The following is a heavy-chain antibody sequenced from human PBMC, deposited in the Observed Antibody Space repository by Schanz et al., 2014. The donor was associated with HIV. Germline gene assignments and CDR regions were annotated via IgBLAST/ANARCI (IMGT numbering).Heavy chain of an antibody. Sequence: VQLLESGGGLVQPGGSLRLSCAASGFTFNSYGMHWVRQAPGKGLEWLAVMSYDGIRKNYADSVKGRFTISRDNSKNTLNLQMKSLRAEDAAVYYCAKDRNYYESKYRGKGNYYYYYGMDVWGQGTTVTVSS. CDR1: GFTFNSYG. J-gene: IGHJ6*02. CDR3: AKDRNYYESKYRGKGNYYYYYGMDV. CDR2: MSYDGIRK. D-gene: IGHD3-22*01. V-gene: IGHV3-30*18.